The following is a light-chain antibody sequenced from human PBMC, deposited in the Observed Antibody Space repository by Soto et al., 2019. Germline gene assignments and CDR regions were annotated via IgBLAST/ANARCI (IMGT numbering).Light chain of an antibody. CDR2: KVS. J-gene: IGKJ5*01. CDR1: QSLVYSDGNTY. Sequence: DLVITQYPISLPVTLGQAASISCSSSQSLVYSDGNTYFSCLHQRTGQSPRRLIYKVSTRVSGVPDRFSGSGSGTAFTLNISRVQAEDVGVYYCMQGTNWPPITFGQGTRLEIK. V-gene: IGKV2-30*01. CDR3: MQGTNWPPIT.